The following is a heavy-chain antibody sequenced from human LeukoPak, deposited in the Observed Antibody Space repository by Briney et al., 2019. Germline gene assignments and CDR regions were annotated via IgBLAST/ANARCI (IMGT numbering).Heavy chain of an antibody. CDR2: IIPILGIA. D-gene: IGHD3-3*01. CDR1: GGTFSSYA. CDR3: ARLEIDRSGQDYYYYYGMDV. V-gene: IGHV1-69*04. Sequence: SVKLSCKASGGTFSSYAISWVRQAPGQGLEWMGRIIPILGIANYAQKFQGRVTITADKSTSTAYMELSSLRSEDTAVYYCARLEIDRSGQDYYYYYGMDVWGQGTTVTVSS. J-gene: IGHJ6*02.